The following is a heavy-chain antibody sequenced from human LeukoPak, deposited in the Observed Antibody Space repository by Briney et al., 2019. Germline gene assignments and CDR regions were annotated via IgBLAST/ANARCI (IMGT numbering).Heavy chain of an antibody. D-gene: IGHD3-22*01. CDR1: GGSFSGYY. J-gene: IGHJ5*02. CDR3: APPPYYYEANGYSVA. CDR2: INHSGST. V-gene: IGHV4-34*01. Sequence: SETLSLTCAVYGGSFSGYYWSWIRQPPGKGLEWIGEINHSGSTNYTPSLKSRVTISVDTSKNQFSLKLSSVTAADTAVYYCAPPPYYYEANGYSVAWGQGTLVTVSS.